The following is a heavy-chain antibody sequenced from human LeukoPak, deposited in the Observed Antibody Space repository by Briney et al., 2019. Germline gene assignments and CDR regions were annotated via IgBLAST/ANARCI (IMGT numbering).Heavy chain of an antibody. Sequence: PSETLSLTCTVSGGSISSGGYYWSWIRQHPGKGLEWIGYIYYSGSTYYNPSLKSRVTISVGTSKNQFSLKLSSVTAADTAVYYCARGGGITMVRGVIPLDYWGQGTLVTVSS. V-gene: IGHV4-31*03. CDR3: ARGGGITMVRGVIPLDY. CDR2: IYYSGST. D-gene: IGHD3-10*01. J-gene: IGHJ4*02. CDR1: GGSISSGGYY.